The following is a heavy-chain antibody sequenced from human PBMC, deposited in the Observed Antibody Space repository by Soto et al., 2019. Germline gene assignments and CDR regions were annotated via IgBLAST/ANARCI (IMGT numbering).Heavy chain of an antibody. J-gene: IGHJ4*02. V-gene: IGHV3-23*01. Sequence: GGSLRLSCAASGFTFSSYAMSWVRQAPGKGLEWVSAISGSGSSTYYADSVKGRFTISRDNSKNTLYLQMNSLRAEDTAVYYCAKGSYYYDSSGYYFDYWGQGTLVTVS. D-gene: IGHD3-22*01. CDR3: AKGSYYYDSSGYYFDY. CDR2: ISGSGSST. CDR1: GFTFSSYA.